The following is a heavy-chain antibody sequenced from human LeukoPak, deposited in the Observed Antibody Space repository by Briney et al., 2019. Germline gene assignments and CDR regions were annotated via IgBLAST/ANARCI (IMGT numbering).Heavy chain of an antibody. J-gene: IGHJ4*02. CDR1: GFTFSNAW. Sequence: PGGSLRLSCAASGFTFSNAWMSWVRQAPGKGLEWVGRIKSKTDGGTTDYAAPVKGRFTISRDDSKNTLYLQMNSLKTEDTAVYYCTTDEPLLSVTMVRGVPWEGYWGQGTLVTVSS. V-gene: IGHV3-15*01. D-gene: IGHD3-10*01. CDR3: TTDEPLLSVTMVRGVPWEGY. CDR2: IKSKTDGGTT.